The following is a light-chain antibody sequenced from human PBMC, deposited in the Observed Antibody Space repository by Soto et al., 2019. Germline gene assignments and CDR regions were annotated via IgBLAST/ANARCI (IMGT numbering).Light chain of an antibody. CDR3: QQSYSTPPWT. Sequence: DIQMTQSPSSLSASVGDRVTITCRASQSISIYLNWYQQKPGKAPKLLIYAASSLQSGVPSRFSGSGSGTDLTLTIRSLQPEDFSTYYCQQSYSTPPWTFGQGTKVEI. CDR1: QSISIY. J-gene: IGKJ1*01. CDR2: AAS. V-gene: IGKV1-39*01.